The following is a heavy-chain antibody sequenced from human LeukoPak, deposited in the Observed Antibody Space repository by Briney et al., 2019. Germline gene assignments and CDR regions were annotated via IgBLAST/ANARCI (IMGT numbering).Heavy chain of an antibody. CDR3: ARGVFQLELRY. D-gene: IGHD1-7*01. Sequence: GGSLRLSCAASGFTFSSYAMSWVRQAPGKGLEWVSGISGYGGTTYHADSVEGRFTISRDNSKNTLYLQMNSLRAEDTAVYYCARGVFQLELRYWGQGTLVTVSS. V-gene: IGHV3-23*01. CDR1: GFTFSSYA. J-gene: IGHJ4*02. CDR2: ISGYGGTT.